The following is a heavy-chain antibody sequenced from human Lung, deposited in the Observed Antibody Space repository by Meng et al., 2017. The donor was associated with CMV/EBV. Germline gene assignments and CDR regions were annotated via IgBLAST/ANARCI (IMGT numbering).Heavy chain of an antibody. CDR1: GYSFTSYW. CDR3: ARQLDTRTWDNWFDP. CDR2: IYPGDSDT. V-gene: IGHV5-51*01. J-gene: IGHJ5*02. Sequence: KVSCXGSGYSFTSYWIAWVRQMPGKGLEWMGLIYPGDSDTTYSPSFQGRVTISADKSISTTYLQWSSLKASDTAIYYCARQLDTRTWDNWFDPWGQGTLVTVSS. D-gene: IGHD2-2*01.